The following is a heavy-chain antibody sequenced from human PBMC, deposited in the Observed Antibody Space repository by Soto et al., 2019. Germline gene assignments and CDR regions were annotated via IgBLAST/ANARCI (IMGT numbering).Heavy chain of an antibody. V-gene: IGHV3-23*01. Sequence: EVQLLESGGGLVQPGGSLRLSCAASGFTFSSYAMSWVRQAPGKGLEWVSAISGSGGSTYYADSVKGRFTISRDNSKNTLSLQMNSLRAEDTAVYYCAKDGIVATIGDYWGQGTLVTVSS. CDR1: GFTFSSYA. CDR3: AKDGIVATIGDY. CDR2: ISGSGGST. J-gene: IGHJ4*02. D-gene: IGHD5-12*01.